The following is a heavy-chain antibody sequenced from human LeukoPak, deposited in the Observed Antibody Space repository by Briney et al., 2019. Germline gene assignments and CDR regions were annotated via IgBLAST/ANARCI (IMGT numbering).Heavy chain of an antibody. CDR1: GFTDNTNH. Sequence: SGGSLRLSCAASGFTDNTNHMSWVRQAPGKGLEWVSIINNGDTTYYADSVKGRFTISSDNSKNTLYLQVNSLRVEDTAVYFCARASRWLAFDNWGQGTLVTVSS. D-gene: IGHD6-19*01. V-gene: IGHV3-66*01. CDR3: ARASRWLAFDN. J-gene: IGHJ4*02. CDR2: INNGDTT.